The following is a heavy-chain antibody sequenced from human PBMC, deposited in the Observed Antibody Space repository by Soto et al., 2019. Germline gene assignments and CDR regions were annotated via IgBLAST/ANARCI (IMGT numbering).Heavy chain of an antibody. J-gene: IGHJ4*02. CDR1: GFTFSSYG. CDR2: IWYDGSNK. V-gene: IGHV3-33*01. Sequence: QVQLVESGGGVVQPGRSLRLSCAASGFTFSSYGVHWVRQAPGKGLEWVAVIWYDGSNKYYADSVKGRFTISRDNSKNTLYLQMNSLRAEDTAVYYCARGVGATYFDYWGQGTLVTVSS. D-gene: IGHD1-26*01. CDR3: ARGVGATYFDY.